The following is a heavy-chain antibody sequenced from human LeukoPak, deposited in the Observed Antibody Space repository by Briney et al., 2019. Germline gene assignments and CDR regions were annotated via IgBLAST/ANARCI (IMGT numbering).Heavy chain of an antibody. CDR1: GFTFSSYG. D-gene: IGHD3-10*01. CDR2: ISYDGSNK. CDR3: AKGGSLSFFDP. Sequence: GRSLRLSCAASGFTFSSYGMHWVRQAPGKGLEWVAVISYDGSNKYYADSVKGRFTISRDNSKNTLYLQMNSLRAEDTAVYYCAKGGSLSFFDPWGPGTLVTVSS. J-gene: IGHJ5*02. V-gene: IGHV3-30*18.